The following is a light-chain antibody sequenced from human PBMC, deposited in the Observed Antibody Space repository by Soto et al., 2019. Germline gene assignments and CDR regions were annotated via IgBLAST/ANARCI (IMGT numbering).Light chain of an antibody. V-gene: IGLV1-40*01. CDR2: GNS. J-gene: IGLJ1*01. CDR3: QSYDSSLSGV. CDR1: SFNIGAGYD. Sequence: QSVLTQPPSVSGAPGQRVTISCTGSSFNIGAGYDVHWYQQLPGTAPKVLIYGNSNRPSGVPDRFSGSKSGTSASLAITGLQAEDEADYYCQSYDSSLSGVFGTGTKVTVL.